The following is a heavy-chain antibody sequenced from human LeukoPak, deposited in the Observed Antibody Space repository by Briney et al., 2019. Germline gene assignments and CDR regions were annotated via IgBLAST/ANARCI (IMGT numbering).Heavy chain of an antibody. D-gene: IGHD3-10*01. CDR3: ARGRAYYYGSGSFLVN. Sequence: SETLSLTCAVYGGSFSGYYWSWIRQPPGKGLEWIGEINHSGSTNYNPSLKSRVTISVDTSKNQFSLKLSSVTAADMAVYYCARGRAYYYGSGSFLVNWGQGTLVTVSS. V-gene: IGHV4-34*01. CDR2: INHSGST. J-gene: IGHJ4*02. CDR1: GGSFSGYY.